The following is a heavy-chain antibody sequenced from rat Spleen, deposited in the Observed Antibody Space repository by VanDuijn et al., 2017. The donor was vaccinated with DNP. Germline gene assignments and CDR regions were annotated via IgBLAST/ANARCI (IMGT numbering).Heavy chain of an antibody. D-gene: IGHD1-6*01. CDR1: GFTFSNYY. CDR2: ISTGGGST. J-gene: IGHJ3*01. CDR3: ARIDGGFAY. Sequence: EVQLVESGGGLVQPGRSLKLSCAASGFTFSNYYMAWVRQAPTKGLEWVAYISTGGGSTYYRDSVKGRFTISRDNAKSSLYLQMDSLRSEDTSTYYCARIDGGFAYWGQGTLVTVSS. V-gene: IGHV5-27*01.